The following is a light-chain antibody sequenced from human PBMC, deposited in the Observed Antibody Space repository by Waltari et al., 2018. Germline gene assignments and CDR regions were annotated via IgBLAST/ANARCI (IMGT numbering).Light chain of an antibody. Sequence: QSVLTQPPSVSEAPRQRVTISCSGSSSNIGNNAVTWYQQLPGKAPKLLIYYDDLLPSGVSDRFSGSKSGTSASLAIRGLQSEDEADYYCAAWDDSLSGVVFGGGTKLTVL. CDR3: AAWDDSLSGVV. V-gene: IGLV1-36*01. J-gene: IGLJ2*01. CDR2: YDD. CDR1: SSNIGNNA.